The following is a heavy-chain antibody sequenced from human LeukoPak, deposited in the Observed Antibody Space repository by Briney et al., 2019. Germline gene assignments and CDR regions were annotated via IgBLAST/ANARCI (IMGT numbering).Heavy chain of an antibody. D-gene: IGHD3-22*01. V-gene: IGHV2-5*01. CDR2: IYWNDDK. J-gene: IGHJ4*02. CDR1: GFSLSTRGVG. Sequence: SGPTLVKPTQTLTLTCTFSGFSLSTRGVGLGWIRQPPGKALEWLALIYWNDDKRYSPSLKSRLTITKDTSKNQVVLTMTNMDPVDTATYYCAHSTYYYDSSGYHFDYWGQGTLVTVSS. CDR3: AHSTYYYDSSGYHFDY.